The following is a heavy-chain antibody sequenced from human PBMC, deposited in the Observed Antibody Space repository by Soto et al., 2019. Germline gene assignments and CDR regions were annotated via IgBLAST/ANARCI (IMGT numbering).Heavy chain of an antibody. D-gene: IGHD2-2*01. J-gene: IGHJ6*02. V-gene: IGHV1-2*04. CDR2: INPSSGGT. Sequence: ASVKVSCKASGYTFTDYHMHWVRQAPGQGLEWMGWINPSSGGTNYAQNFQGWVIMTRDTSISTAYMELSRLRSDDTAVYYCARERLPAVEHDYSYYYGMDVWGQGTTVTVSS. CDR1: GYTFTDYH. CDR3: ARERLPAVEHDYSYYYGMDV.